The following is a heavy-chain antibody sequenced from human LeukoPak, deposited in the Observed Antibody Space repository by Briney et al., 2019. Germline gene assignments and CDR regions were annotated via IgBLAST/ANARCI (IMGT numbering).Heavy chain of an antibody. Sequence: SLTLFCGASGFLFRDYYISWLRQSPEKRLEWLSYISRSGSTIFYADSVKGRLNISRHNAKNSLYRQMNSLRAEDTAVYYGEGDAGGSWKEHYVDYLGQAALVTVSS. V-gene: IGHV3-11*04. CDR3: EGDAGGSWKEHYVDY. D-gene: IGHD2-15*01. CDR2: ISRSGSTI. J-gene: IGHJ4*02. CDR1: GFLFRDYY.